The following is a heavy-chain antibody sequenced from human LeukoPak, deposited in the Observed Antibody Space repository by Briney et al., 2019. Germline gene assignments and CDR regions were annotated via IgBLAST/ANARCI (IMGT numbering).Heavy chain of an antibody. CDR1: GGSISSSSYY. CDR2: IYHSGST. CDR3: ARCYHLGYDGSWFDP. V-gene: IGHV4-39*07. D-gene: IGHD5-12*01. J-gene: IGHJ5*02. Sequence: PSETLSLTCTVSGGSISSSSYYWGWIRQPPGKGLEWIGSIYHSGSTYYNPSLKSRVTILVDTSKNQFSLKLSSVTAADTAVYYCARCYHLGYDGSWFDPWGQGTLVTVSS.